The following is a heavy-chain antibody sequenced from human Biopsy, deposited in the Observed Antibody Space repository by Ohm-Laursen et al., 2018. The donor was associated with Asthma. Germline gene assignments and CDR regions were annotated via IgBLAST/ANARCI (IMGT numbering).Heavy chain of an antibody. V-gene: IGHV1-3*04. CDR3: ARTYYDFLTGQVKDVFGV. D-gene: IGHD3-9*01. J-gene: IGHJ3*01. Sequence: GASVKVSCKASGYTFISFAIHWARQAPGQRLEWMGWGNTGNGATKYSQKFQGRVTITRDTSASTAYMELRSLRSEDTATYYCARTYYDFLTGQVKDVFGVWGQGTMVTVSS. CDR2: GNTGNGAT. CDR1: GYTFISFA.